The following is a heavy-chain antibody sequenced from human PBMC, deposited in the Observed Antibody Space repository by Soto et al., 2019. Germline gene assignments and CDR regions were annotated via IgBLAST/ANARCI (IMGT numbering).Heavy chain of an antibody. D-gene: IGHD3-10*01. CDR1: GYTFTSYA. CDR2: INAGNGNT. CDR3: ARDGPYMVRGVMGY. J-gene: IGHJ4*02. V-gene: IGHV1-3*01. Sequence: GASVKVSCKASGYTFTSYAMHWVRQAPGQRLEWMGWINAGNGNTKYSQKFQGRVTITRDTSASTAYMELSSLRSEDTAVYYCARDGPYMVRGVMGYWGQGTLVTVPQ.